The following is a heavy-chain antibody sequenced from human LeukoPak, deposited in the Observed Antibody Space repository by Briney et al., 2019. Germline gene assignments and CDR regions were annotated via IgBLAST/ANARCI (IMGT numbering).Heavy chain of an antibody. CDR2: INPNSGGT. D-gene: IGHD3-22*01. V-gene: IGHV1-2*02. CDR3: ARGYYYDSSGPSFDP. J-gene: IGHJ5*02. Sequence: ASVKVSCKASGYTFTGYYMHWVRQAPGQGLEWMGWINPNSGGTNYAQKFQGRVTMTRDTSISTAYMELRSLRSDDTAVYYCARGYYYDSSGPSFDPWGQGTLVTVSS. CDR1: GYTFTGYY.